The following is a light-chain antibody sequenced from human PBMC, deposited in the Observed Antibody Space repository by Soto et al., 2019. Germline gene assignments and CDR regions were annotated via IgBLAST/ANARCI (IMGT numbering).Light chain of an antibody. J-gene: IGKJ5*01. Sequence: EIVLTQSPGTLSLSPGERATLSCRASQSVSSSYLAWYQQKPGQAPRLLIYGTSSRATAIPDRFSGSGSGTDFTLTISRLEPEDFAVYYCQQRSNWPPSITFGQGTRLEIK. V-gene: IGKV3D-20*02. CDR2: GTS. CDR3: QQRSNWPPSIT. CDR1: QSVSSSY.